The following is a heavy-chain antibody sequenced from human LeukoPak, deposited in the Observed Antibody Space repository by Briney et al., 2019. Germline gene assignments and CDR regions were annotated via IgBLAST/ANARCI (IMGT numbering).Heavy chain of an antibody. J-gene: IGHJ3*02. CDR1: GFTFSSYS. V-gene: IGHV3-7*01. CDR2: IKEDGSEK. Sequence: RGSLRLSCAASGFTFSSYSMSWVRQAPGKGLEWVANIKEDGSEKYYVDSVKGRFTISRDNAKNSLYLQMNSLRAEDTAVYYCARDEVATIFDAFDIWGQGTMVTVSS. D-gene: IGHD5-12*01. CDR3: ARDEVATIFDAFDI.